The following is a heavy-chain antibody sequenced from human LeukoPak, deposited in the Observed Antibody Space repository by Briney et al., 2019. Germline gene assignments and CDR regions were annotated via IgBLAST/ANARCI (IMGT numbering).Heavy chain of an antibody. CDR2: IWHDGSNE. V-gene: IGHV3-33*07. CDR3: ARRGHSSGYYFFDY. Sequence: GGSLRLSCAASGFTFSSYGMYWVRQAPGKGLEWLAVIWHDGSNEDYTDSVKGRFTISRDNSKNTLYLQMNSLRAEDTAVYYCARRGHSSGYYFFDYWGRGTLVTVSS. D-gene: IGHD3-22*01. CDR1: GFTFSSYG. J-gene: IGHJ4*02.